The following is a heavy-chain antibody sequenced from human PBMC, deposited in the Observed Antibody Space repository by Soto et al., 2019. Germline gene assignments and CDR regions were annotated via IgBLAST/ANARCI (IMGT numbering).Heavy chain of an antibody. V-gene: IGHV4-59*01. D-gene: IGHD3-10*01. Sequence: QVHLQESGPGLVKPSETLSLTCNVSGVSLTGYHWNWIRQPPGKTLEWIGFVYYSGSVSYNPSLKGRASISVDRSKNQFSLRLTSVTAADTAVYYCARRLNLGSFDLWGQGTLVTVSS. CDR1: GVSLTGYH. CDR2: VYYSGSV. J-gene: IGHJ5*02. CDR3: ARRLNLGSFDL.